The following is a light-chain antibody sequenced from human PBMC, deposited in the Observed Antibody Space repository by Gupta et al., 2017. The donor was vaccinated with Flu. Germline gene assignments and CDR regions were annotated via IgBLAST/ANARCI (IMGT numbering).Light chain of an antibody. V-gene: IGLV2-14*04. CDR2: DVS. J-gene: IGLJ1*01. CDR1: SSDVGGYNY. Sequence: SITISCTGTSSDVGGYNYVSWFQKHPGKAPQLMIYDVSNRPSGVSDRFSGSQSGNTASLTISGLQAEDEADYYCSSYTTSSTYVFGTGTKVTVL. CDR3: SSYTTSSTYV.